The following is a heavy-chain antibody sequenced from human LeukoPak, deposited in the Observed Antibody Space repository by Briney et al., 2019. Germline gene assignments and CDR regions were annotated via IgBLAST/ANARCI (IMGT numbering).Heavy chain of an antibody. V-gene: IGHV4-4*07. Sequence: PSETLSLICTVSGGPIRNSYWSWARHSAGTGMQWIGRIHGTLGSTNHNPSLKSRVVMSLDTSSNQFSLRLSAMSAADTATYYCARIFDRDIWGQGTLVTVSP. D-gene: IGHD3-3*01. CDR2: IHGTLGST. J-gene: IGHJ3*02. CDR3: ARIFDRDI. CDR1: GGPIRNSY.